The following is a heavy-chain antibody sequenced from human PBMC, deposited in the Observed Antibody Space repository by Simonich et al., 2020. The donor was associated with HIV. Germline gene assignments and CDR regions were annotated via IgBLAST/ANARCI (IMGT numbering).Heavy chain of an antibody. CDR1: DYTFTTYD. V-gene: IGHV1-18*01. CDR3: ARDGANWVYFDY. D-gene: IGHD7-27*01. J-gene: IGHJ4*02. CDR2: VNTYKSNT. Sequence: QVQLVQSGTEVKKPGFSVKVSCKASDYTFTTYDITWMRQSPGQGIDWMGRVNTYKSNTHYAQKYQGSVTMTTDTSTSTAYIELRSLRSDDTAVYYCARDGANWVYFDYWGQGTLVTVSS.